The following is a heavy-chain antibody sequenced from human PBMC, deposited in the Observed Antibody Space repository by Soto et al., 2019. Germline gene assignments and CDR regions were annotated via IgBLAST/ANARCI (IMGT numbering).Heavy chain of an antibody. D-gene: IGHD5-12*01. CDR3: AKNSAATIRVGYDY. CDR2: IVASGGIT. V-gene: IGHV3-23*01. CDR1: GFTFSSYP. Sequence: EVQRLESGGGLAQPGGSLRLSCAASGFTFSSYPMSWVRQAPGQGLEGVSGIVASGGITYYADSVKGRFTISRDNSKNTLYLQMNSLRAEDTAVYYCAKNSAATIRVGYDYCGQGTLVTVSS. J-gene: IGHJ4*02.